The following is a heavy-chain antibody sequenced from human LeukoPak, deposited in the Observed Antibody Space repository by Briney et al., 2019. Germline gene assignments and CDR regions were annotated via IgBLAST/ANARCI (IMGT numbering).Heavy chain of an antibody. D-gene: IGHD5-24*01. CDR2: IIPIFGTA. CDR1: GGTFSSYA. CDR3: ATAWDGYNAFDY. V-gene: IGHV1-69*13. J-gene: IGHJ4*02. Sequence: SVKVSCKASGGTFSSYAISWVRQAPGQGLEWMGGIIPIFGTANYAQKFQGRVTIAADESTSTAYMELSSLRSEDTAVYYCATAWDGYNAFDYWGQGTLVTVSS.